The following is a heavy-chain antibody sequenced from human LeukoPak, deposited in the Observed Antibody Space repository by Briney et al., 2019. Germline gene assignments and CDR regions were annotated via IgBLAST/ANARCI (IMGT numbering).Heavy chain of an antibody. CDR3: ARLNPVGQDCTGANCYTLYFFDY. D-gene: IGHD2-15*01. Sequence: PSETLSLTCTVSGGSISSSPYYWGWIRQPPGKGLEWIGSVDYSGTTYYNPSLKSRVTMSADTSKNQFSLNLASVTAADTTVYYCARLNPVGQDCTGANCYTLYFFDYWGQGSLVTVSS. CDR2: VDYSGTT. V-gene: IGHV4-39*01. J-gene: IGHJ4*02. CDR1: GGSISSSPYY.